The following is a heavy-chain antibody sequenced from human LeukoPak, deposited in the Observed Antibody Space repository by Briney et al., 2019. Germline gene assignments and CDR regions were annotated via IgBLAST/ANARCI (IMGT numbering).Heavy chain of an antibody. J-gene: IGHJ4*02. D-gene: IGHD3-22*01. CDR3: AKDGPSSSGYYYVRQSTGAYFDY. CDR2: IWYDGSNK. V-gene: IGHV3-33*06. CDR1: GFTFSSYG. Sequence: GGSLRLSCAASGFTFSSYGMHWVRQAPGKGLEWVAVIWYDGSNKYYADSVKGRFTISRDNSKNTLYLQMNSLRAEDTAVYYCAKDGPSSSGYYYVRQSTGAYFDYWGQGTLVTVSS.